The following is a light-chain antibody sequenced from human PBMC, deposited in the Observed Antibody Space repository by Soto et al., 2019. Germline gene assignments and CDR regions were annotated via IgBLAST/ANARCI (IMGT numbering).Light chain of an antibody. CDR2: AAS. V-gene: IGKV1-39*01. CDR3: HQSYRTPHA. J-gene: IGKJ2*01. Sequence: DIQMTQSPSSLSASVGDRVTITCRASQGVSADLLWYQQRQGRAPKLLIYAASNLLSGVPSRFSGSGSGRNSSLNISTLQPEGFETYYCHQSYRTPHAFGQGTKLET. CDR1: QGVSAD.